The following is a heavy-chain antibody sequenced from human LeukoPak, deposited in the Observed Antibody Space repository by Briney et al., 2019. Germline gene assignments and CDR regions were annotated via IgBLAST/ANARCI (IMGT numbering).Heavy chain of an antibody. D-gene: IGHD2-2*01. CDR1: GFSFSTSA. V-gene: IGHV3-23*01. J-gene: IGHJ4*02. CDR3: AKGTLGSCSGATCYEFDN. Sequence: GGSLRLSCAASGFSFSTSAMSWVRHAPGKGLEWVSTISGSAATTYYTDSVKGRFTISRDNSKNTLYLQMNSLRAEDTALYYCAKGTLGSCSGATCYEFDNWGQGTLVTVSS. CDR2: ISGSAATT.